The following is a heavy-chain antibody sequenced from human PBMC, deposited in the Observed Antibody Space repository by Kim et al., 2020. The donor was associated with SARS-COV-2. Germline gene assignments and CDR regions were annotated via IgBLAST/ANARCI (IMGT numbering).Heavy chain of an antibody. V-gene: IGHV1-2*02. J-gene: IGHJ4*02. CDR3: ARDLDSGYEPFDY. Sequence: YAQKFQGRVTMTRDTSISTAYMELSRLRSDDTAVYYCARDLDSGYEPFDYWGQGTLVTVSS. D-gene: IGHD5-12*01.